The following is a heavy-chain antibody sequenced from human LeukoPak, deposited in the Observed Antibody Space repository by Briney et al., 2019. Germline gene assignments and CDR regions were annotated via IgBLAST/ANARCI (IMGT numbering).Heavy chain of an antibody. V-gene: IGHV3-7*03. Sequence: GGSLRLYCAASGFTFSSYWMSWVRQSPGKGLEWVANIKQDGSEKYYVDSVKGRFTISRDNAKNSLFLQMNSLRAEDTAVYYCARDTAGADYWGQGTLVTVSS. CDR3: ARDTAGADY. D-gene: IGHD1-1*01. CDR1: GFTFSSYW. CDR2: IKQDGSEK. J-gene: IGHJ4*02.